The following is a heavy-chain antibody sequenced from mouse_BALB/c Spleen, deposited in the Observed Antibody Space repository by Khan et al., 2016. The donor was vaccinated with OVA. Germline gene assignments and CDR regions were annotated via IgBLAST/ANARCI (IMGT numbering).Heavy chain of an antibody. CDR2: IDPANGNT. D-gene: IGHD1-1*01. CDR1: GFNIKDTY. V-gene: IGHV14-3*02. J-gene: IGHJ2*01. Sequence: EVELVESGAELVKPGASVKLSCTASGFNIKDTYMHWVKQRPEQGLEWIGRIDPANGNTKYDPKFQGKATITADTSSNTAYLQLSSLTSEDTAVYYCARRIYYGSSLDYWGQGTTLTVSS. CDR3: ARRIYYGSSLDY.